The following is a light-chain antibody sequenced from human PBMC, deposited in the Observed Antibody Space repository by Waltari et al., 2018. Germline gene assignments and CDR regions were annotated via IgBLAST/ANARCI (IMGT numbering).Light chain of an antibody. Sequence: QSVLTQPPSASGTPGQRVTISCSGSRSTIRSNYVYWYQQLPGTAPKLLIYRNNQRPSGVPDRFSGSKSGTSASLAISGLRSEDEADYYCAAWDDSLSGPVFGGGTKLTVL. V-gene: IGLV1-47*01. CDR2: RNN. CDR1: RSTIRSNY. J-gene: IGLJ2*01. CDR3: AAWDDSLSGPV.